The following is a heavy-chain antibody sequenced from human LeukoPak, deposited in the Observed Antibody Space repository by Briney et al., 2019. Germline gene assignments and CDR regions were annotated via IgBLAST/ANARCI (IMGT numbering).Heavy chain of an antibody. CDR1: GFTFSSYW. D-gene: IGHD3-9*01. Sequence: GGSLRLSCAASGFTFSSYWMGWVRQAPGKGLEWVANIKQDGSEKYYVDSVKGRFTISRDNAKNSLYLQMNSLRAEDTAVYYCARRYFDWLYGMDVWGQGTTVTVSS. V-gene: IGHV3-7*01. J-gene: IGHJ6*02. CDR3: ARRYFDWLYGMDV. CDR2: IKQDGSEK.